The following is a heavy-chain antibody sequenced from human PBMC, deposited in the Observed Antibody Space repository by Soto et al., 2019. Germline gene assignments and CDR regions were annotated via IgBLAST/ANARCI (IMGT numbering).Heavy chain of an antibody. CDR1: GYTFTSYA. V-gene: IGHV1-3*01. CDR3: ARGYDSSGYYRTQNWFDP. CDR2: INAGNGNT. J-gene: IGHJ5*02. Sequence: ASVKVSFKAFGYTFTSYAIHWVRQAPGQRLEWMGWINAGNGNTKYSQKLQGRVTMTTDTSTSTAYVELRSLRSDDTAVYYCARGYDSSGYYRTQNWFDPWGQGTLVTVSS. D-gene: IGHD3-22*01.